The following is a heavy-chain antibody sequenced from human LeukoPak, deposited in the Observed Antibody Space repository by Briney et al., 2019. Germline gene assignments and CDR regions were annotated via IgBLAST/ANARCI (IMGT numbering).Heavy chain of an antibody. D-gene: IGHD6-6*01. V-gene: IGHV1-8*01. CDR3: ATFRDHSSSGVYNWFDP. J-gene: IGHJ5*02. CDR1: GYTFTSYD. CDR2: MNPNSGNT. Sequence: ATVKVSCKASGYTFTSYDINWVRQATGQGLEWMGWMNPNSGNTGYAQKFQGRVTMTRNTSISTAYMELSSLRSDDTAVYYCATFRDHSSSGVYNWFDPWGQGTLVTVSS.